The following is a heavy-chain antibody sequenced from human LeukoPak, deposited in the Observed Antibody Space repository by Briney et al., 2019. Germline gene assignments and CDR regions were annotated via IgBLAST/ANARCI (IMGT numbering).Heavy chain of an antibody. D-gene: IGHD2-2*01. Sequence: SETLSLTCAVSGGSISSGGYSWSWIRQPPGKGLEWIGEINHSGSTNYNPSLKSRVTISVDTSKNQFSLKLSSVTAADTAVYYCARGTADIKFPQRVPAAMFDYWGQGTLVTVSS. J-gene: IGHJ4*02. CDR2: INHSGST. V-gene: IGHV4-30-2*01. CDR1: GGSISSGGYS. CDR3: ARGTADIKFPQRVPAAMFDY.